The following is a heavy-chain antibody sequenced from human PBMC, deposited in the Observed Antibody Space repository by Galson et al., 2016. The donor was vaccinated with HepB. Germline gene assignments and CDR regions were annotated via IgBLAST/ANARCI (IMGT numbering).Heavy chain of an antibody. CDR2: ISYSWNT. J-gene: IGHJ5*02. CDR1: GGSISSGSYF. Sequence: SLTCTVSGGSISSGSYFWGWVRQHPGKGLEWIGYISYSWNTHYNPSLRSRVTISADTPKNQFSLKVNSATAADTAVYFCARQYNMIFDPWGQGTLVTVSS. CDR3: ARQYNMIFDP. D-gene: IGHD1-1*01. V-gene: IGHV4-31*03.